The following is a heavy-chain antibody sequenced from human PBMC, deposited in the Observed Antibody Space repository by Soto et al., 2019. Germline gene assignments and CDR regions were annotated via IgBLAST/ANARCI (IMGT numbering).Heavy chain of an antibody. CDR2: MIPIFTTT. D-gene: IGHD6-13*01. Sequence: HVHLVQSGAEVKKPGSSAKVSCKAPGGTFSNHAINWVLQAPGQGLEWMGRMIPIFTTTNYAQKFQFRVTMTADESTITAYMELSSLKHDDTARYYCARELAADSTSREDVCDIWGQGTLVTVS. CDR1: GGTFSNHA. V-gene: IGHV1-69*12. CDR3: ARELAADSTSREDVCDI. J-gene: IGHJ3*02.